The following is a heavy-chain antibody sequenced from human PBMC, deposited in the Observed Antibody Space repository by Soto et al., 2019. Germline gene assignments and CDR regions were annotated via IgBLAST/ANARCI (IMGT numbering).Heavy chain of an antibody. D-gene: IGHD6-19*01. J-gene: IGHJ4*02. CDR1: GYTFTSYF. V-gene: IGHV1-46*01. CDR3: ARQNPMVVAGSSFDF. Sequence: QVQLVQSGAEVRKPGASVKVSCRASGYTFTSYFMHWVRQAPGQGLEWMGIVNPHVGSTTYAQRFQGRVTMTRDTSTTTAYMELSSLRSDDTAVYYCARQNPMVVAGSSFDFWGQGTLVTVSS. CDR2: VNPHVGST.